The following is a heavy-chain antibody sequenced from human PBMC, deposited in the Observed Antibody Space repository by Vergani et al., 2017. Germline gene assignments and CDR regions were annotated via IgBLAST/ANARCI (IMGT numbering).Heavy chain of an antibody. CDR3: AKDVLGDSSDLDS. J-gene: IGHJ4*02. CDR1: GFPFSSYA. Sequence: HLLESGGGLVQPGGSLRLSCAASGFPFSSYALTWVRQAPGKGLEWVSTISRSGFNTYYADSVKGRFTVSSDNSKNTLFLQMNSLRAGDTAVYYCAKDVLGDSSDLDSWGPGTLVTVSS. CDR2: ISRSGFNT. V-gene: IGHV3-23*01. D-gene: IGHD3-22*01.